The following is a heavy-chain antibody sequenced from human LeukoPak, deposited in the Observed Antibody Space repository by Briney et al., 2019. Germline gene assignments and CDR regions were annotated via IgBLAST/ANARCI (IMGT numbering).Heavy chain of an antibody. CDR3: ARLSSDGYNSLTY. Sequence: QVQLQESGPGLVKPSETLSLTCAVSGYSISSGYYWGCVRQPPGKGLEWIGSIYHSGSTYYNPSLKSRVTISLDTSKNQLSLKVSSVTAADTAVHYCARLSSDGYNSLTYWGQGTLVTVSS. CDR1: GYSISSGYY. V-gene: IGHV4-38-2*01. J-gene: IGHJ4*02. D-gene: IGHD5-24*01. CDR2: IYHSGST.